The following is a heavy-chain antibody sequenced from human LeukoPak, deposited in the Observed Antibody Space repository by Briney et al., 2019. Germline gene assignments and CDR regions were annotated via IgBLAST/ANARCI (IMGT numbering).Heavy chain of an antibody. CDR1: GGSISSYY. J-gene: IGHJ4*02. D-gene: IGHD6-13*01. CDR3: ARGREYSPRWYYY. Sequence: SETLSLTCTVSGGSISSYYWSWIRQPPGKGLEWIGYIYYSGSTNYNPSLKSRVTIPVDTSKNQLSLKLSSVTAADTAVYYCARGREYSPRWYYYWGQGTLVTVSS. CDR2: IYYSGST. V-gene: IGHV4-59*01.